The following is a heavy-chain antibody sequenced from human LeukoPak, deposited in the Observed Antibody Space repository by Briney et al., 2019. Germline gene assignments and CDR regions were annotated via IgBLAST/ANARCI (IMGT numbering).Heavy chain of an antibody. V-gene: IGHV1-2*02. J-gene: IGHJ5*02. Sequence: ASVKVSCKASGYTFTGYYMHWVRQAPGQGLEWMGWINPNSGGTNYAQKFQGRVTMTRDTSISTAYMELSRLRSDDTAVYYCARDLGSSWYMTWFDPWGQGTLVTVSS. D-gene: IGHD6-13*01. CDR1: GYTFTGYY. CDR2: INPNSGGT. CDR3: ARDLGSSWYMTWFDP.